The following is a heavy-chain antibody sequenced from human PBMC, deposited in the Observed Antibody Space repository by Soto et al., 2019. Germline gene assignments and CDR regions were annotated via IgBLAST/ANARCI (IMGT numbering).Heavy chain of an antibody. V-gene: IGHV1-18*01. CDR1: GYAFTTYG. CDR3: ARGRYGDY. J-gene: IGHJ4*02. CDR2: ISAHNGNT. D-gene: IGHD1-1*01. Sequence: QVHLVQSGAEVKKPGASVKVSCKGSGYAFTTYGITWVRQAPGQGLEWMGWISAHNGNTNYAQKLQGRVTVTRDTSTCTAYMELRRLRSDDTAVYYCARGRYGDYWGQGALVTVSS.